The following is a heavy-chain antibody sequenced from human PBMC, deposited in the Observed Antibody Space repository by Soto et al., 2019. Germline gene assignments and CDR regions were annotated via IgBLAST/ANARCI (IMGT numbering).Heavy chain of an antibody. CDR3: ARGPAMVISFDY. CDR2: W. V-gene: IGHV3-30*16. Sequence: GASVKVSCKASGYTFTSYAMHWVRQAPGQRLEWMGWINADSVKGRFTISRDNSKNTLYLQMNSLRAEDTAVYYCARGPAMVISFDYWGQGTLVTVSS. J-gene: IGHJ4*02. D-gene: IGHD5-18*01. CDR1: GYTFTSYA.